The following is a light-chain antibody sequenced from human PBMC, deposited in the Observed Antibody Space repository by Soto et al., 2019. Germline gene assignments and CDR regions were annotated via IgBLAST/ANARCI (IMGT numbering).Light chain of an antibody. CDR2: GNS. J-gene: IGLJ3*02. Sequence: QSVLTQPPSVSWAPGQRVTISCTWSSSNIGAGYDVHWYQQLPGTAPKLLIYGNSNRPSGVPDRFSGSKSGTSASLAITGLQAEDEADYYCQSYDSSLRGVFGGGTKLTVL. CDR1: SSNIGAGYD. CDR3: QSYDSSLRGV. V-gene: IGLV1-40*01.